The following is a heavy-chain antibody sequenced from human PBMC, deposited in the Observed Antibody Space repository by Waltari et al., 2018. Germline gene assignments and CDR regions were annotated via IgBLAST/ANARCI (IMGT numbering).Heavy chain of an antibody. V-gene: IGHV3-7*01. Sequence: EVQLVESGGGLVQPGGSLRLSCAASGFTFSSYWMSWFRQAPGKGPEWVANIKQDGSEKYYVDSVKGRFTISRDNAKNSLYLQMNSLRAEDTAVYYCSADYYDSSGYYYENYWGQGTLVTVSS. J-gene: IGHJ4*02. CDR3: SADYYDSSGYYYENY. CDR1: GFTFSSYW. CDR2: IKQDGSEK. D-gene: IGHD3-22*01.